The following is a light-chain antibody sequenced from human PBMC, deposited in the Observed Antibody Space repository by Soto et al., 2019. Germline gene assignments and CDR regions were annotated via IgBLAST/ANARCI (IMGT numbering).Light chain of an antibody. CDR1: QSVSSN. CDR3: QQSHSTPLT. J-gene: IGKJ4*01. CDR2: GAS. Sequence: EIVMTQSPATLSVSPGERATLSCRASQSVSSNLAWYQQKPGQAPRLLIYGASTRATGIPARFSGSGSGTDFTLTISSLQPEDFATYYCQQSHSTPLTFGGGTKVDIK. V-gene: IGKV3-15*01.